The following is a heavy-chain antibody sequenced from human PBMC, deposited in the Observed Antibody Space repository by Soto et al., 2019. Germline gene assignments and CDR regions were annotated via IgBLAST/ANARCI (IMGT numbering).Heavy chain of an antibody. CDR3: ARDKWGVVPATDAFDI. CDR1: GFTFSSYA. Sequence: QVQLVESGGGVVQPGRSLRLSCAASGFTFSSYAMHWVRQAPGKGLEWVAVISYDGSNKYYADSVKGRFTISRDNSKNTLYLQMNSLRAEDTAVYYCARDKWGVVPATDAFDIWGQGTMVTVSS. CDR2: ISYDGSNK. D-gene: IGHD2-2*01. V-gene: IGHV3-30-3*01. J-gene: IGHJ3*02.